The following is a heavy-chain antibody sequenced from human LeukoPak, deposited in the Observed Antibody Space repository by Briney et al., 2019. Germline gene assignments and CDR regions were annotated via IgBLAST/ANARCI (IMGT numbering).Heavy chain of an antibody. Sequence: PSETLSLTCTVSGYSISSGYYWGWIRQPPGKGLEWIGSIYHSGSTYYNPSLKSRVTISVDTSKNQFSLKLSSVTAADTAVYYCARALREYYYDSSGYYYFDYWGQGTLVTVSS. CDR3: ARALREYYYDSSGYYYFDY. D-gene: IGHD3-22*01. CDR1: GYSISSGYY. J-gene: IGHJ4*02. V-gene: IGHV4-38-2*02. CDR2: IYHSGST.